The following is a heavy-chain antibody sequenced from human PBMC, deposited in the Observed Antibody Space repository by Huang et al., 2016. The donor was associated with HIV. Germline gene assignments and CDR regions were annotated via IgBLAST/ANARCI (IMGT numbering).Heavy chain of an antibody. CDR2: SYDSGSP. J-gene: IGHJ4*02. Sequence: QLQLQESGPGLVKPSDTLSLNCTISGGSIKSSNYYWGWVRQAPGKGLGWIGDSYDSGSPYYNPSLRSRVSLSVDTSKNQVTLKVNAVIAADTAVYYCARRQGSGYYFYFDYWGRGIPVTVSA. CDR1: GGSIKSSNYY. D-gene: IGHD3-22*01. CDR3: ARRQGSGYYFYFDY. V-gene: IGHV4-39*01.